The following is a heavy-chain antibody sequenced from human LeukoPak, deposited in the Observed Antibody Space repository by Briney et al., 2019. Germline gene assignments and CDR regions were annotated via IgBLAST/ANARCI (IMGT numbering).Heavy chain of an antibody. CDR3: AGGMGYFGSGSLLWD. CDR2: ISWNSRKI. D-gene: IGHD3-10*01. J-gene: IGHJ4*02. V-gene: IGHV3-9*01. Sequence: GGSLRLSCAASGFTFDEYAMYWVRQAPGKALEWVSGISWNSRKIGYSESVKGRFTISRDNAKNSLYLQMKSLTTEDTALYYCAGGMGYFGSGSLLWDWGQGTRVTVPS. CDR1: GFTFDEYA.